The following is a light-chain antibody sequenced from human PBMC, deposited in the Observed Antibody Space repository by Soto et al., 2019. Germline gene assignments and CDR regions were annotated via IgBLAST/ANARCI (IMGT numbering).Light chain of an antibody. CDR3: QQRSNWPIT. Sequence: EIELTQSAATLSVSPVERTTLSCRASQSVSSNLAWYQQKPGQAPRLLIYGASSRDTGIPDRFSGSGSGTEFTLTISSLEPEDFAVYYCQQRSNWPITFGQGTRLEIK. J-gene: IGKJ5*01. CDR2: GAS. V-gene: IGKV3-11*01. CDR1: QSVSSN.